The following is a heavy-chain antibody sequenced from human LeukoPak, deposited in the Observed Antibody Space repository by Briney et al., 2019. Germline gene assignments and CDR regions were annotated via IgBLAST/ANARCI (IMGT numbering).Heavy chain of an antibody. J-gene: IGHJ6*03. D-gene: IGHD4-23*01. CDR1: GFTFSSYT. Sequence: PGGSLTLSCAASGFTFSSYTMNWVRQAPGKGLEWVSSISTSSSYIYYADSVKGRFTISRDNARNSLYLQMNSLRAEDTAVYFCARDGDTVLTRGYYYYLDVWGKGTTVTVSS. V-gene: IGHV3-21*01. CDR3: ARDGDTVLTRGYYYYLDV. CDR2: ISTSSSYI.